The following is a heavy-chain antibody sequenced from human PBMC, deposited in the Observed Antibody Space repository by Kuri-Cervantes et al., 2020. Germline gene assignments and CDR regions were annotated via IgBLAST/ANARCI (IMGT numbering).Heavy chain of an antibody. V-gene: IGHV3-30-3*01. J-gene: IGHJ6*02. CDR1: GFTFSSYA. CDR3: ARTRGWRENGMDV. Sequence: GGSLRLSCAASGFTFSSYAMHWVRQAPGKGLERVAVISYDGSNKYYADSVKGRFTISRDNSKNTLYLQMNSLRAEDTAVYYCARTRGWRENGMDVWGQGTTVTVSS. D-gene: IGHD1-26*01. CDR2: ISYDGSNK.